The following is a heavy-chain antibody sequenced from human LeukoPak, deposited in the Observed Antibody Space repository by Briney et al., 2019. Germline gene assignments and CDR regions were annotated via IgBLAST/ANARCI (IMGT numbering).Heavy chain of an antibody. V-gene: IGHV4-4*07. Sequence: SETLSLTCAVSGGSFTSYYWSWIRQPAGKGLEWIGRIYVSGSTNYNPSLKSRVTMSVDTSKNQLSLKLRSVTAADTGVYYCARDRGYFSGRLGKFVWDVCGQGTTVTVSS. CDR3: ARDRGYFSGRLGKFVWDV. CDR2: IYVSGST. D-gene: IGHD3-10*01. J-gene: IGHJ6*02. CDR1: GGSFTSYY.